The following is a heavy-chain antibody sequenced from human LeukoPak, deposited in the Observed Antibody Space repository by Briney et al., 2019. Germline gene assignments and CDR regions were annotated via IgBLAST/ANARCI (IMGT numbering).Heavy chain of an antibody. V-gene: IGHV1-2*06. J-gene: IGHJ4*02. Sequence: ASVKVSCKASGYTFTGYYMHWVRQAPGQGLEWMGRINPNSGGTNYAQKFQGRVTMTRDTSISTAYMEPSRLRSDDTAVYYCARDLGIAATHPDYWGQGTLVTVSS. CDR1: GYTFTGYY. CDR3: ARDLGIAATHPDY. CDR2: INPNSGGT. D-gene: IGHD6-13*01.